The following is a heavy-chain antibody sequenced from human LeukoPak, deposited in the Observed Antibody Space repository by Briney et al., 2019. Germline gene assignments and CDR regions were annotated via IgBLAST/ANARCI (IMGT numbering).Heavy chain of an antibody. Sequence: ASVKVSCKASGYTFTSYYMHWVRQAPGQGLEWMGWISTYNGNTNYAQKFQGRVNMTTDTSTSTAYMELRSLRSDDTAVYYCARDQGYYFDYWGQGTLVTVSS. CDR2: ISTYNGNT. CDR3: ARDQGYYFDY. J-gene: IGHJ4*02. CDR1: GYTFTSYY. V-gene: IGHV1-18*04.